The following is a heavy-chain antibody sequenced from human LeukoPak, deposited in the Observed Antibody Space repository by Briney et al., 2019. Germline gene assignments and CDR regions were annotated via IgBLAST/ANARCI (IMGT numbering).Heavy chain of an antibody. CDR1: GVSITSSSYY. J-gene: IGHJ4*02. D-gene: IGHD4-11*01. CDR2: IYYTGGT. V-gene: IGHV4-39*01. Sequence: SPTLSLTCSVSGVSITSSSYYWARLRQSPEKGLEWIGSIYYTGGTNYSPSLKSRVTISVDTSKNQFSLRLNSVTAADTAVYYCARHGGTRVTLVEVFYFDYWGQGTLVTVSS. CDR3: ARHGGTRVTLVEVFYFDY.